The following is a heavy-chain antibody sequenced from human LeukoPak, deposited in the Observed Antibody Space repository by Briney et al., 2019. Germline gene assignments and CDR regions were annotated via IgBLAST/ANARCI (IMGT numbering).Heavy chain of an antibody. V-gene: IGHV3-23*01. Sequence: PGGSLRLSCAASGFTFSSYAMTWVRQAPEKGLEWVSAISGSGGSTYYADSVKGRFTISRDNSKNTRYLQMNSLRAEDTAVYYCTKTEPAAIYWFDPWGQGPLVTVSS. J-gene: IGHJ5*02. CDR1: GFTFSSYA. CDR3: TKTEPAAIYWFDP. D-gene: IGHD2-2*02. CDR2: ISGSGGST.